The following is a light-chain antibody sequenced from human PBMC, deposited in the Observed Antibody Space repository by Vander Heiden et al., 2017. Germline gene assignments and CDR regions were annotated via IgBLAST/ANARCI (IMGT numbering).Light chain of an antibody. Sequence: DIQMTQSPSSLSASVGDRVTITCQASQDISNYLNWYQQKPGKAPKLLIYDASNLETGVPSRFSGSGSGRDFTFTISSLQPEDIATYYCQQDDNLPITFGGGTKVEIK. CDR3: QQDDNLPIT. J-gene: IGKJ4*01. V-gene: IGKV1-33*01. CDR2: DAS. CDR1: QDISNY.